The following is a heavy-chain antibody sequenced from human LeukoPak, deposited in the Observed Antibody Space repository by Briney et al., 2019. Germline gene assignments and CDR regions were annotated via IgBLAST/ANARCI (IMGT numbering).Heavy chain of an antibody. V-gene: IGHV3-21*01. J-gene: IGHJ4*02. CDR3: ARTMVRGPFDY. CDR1: GFTFSSYS. CDR2: ISSSSYI. Sequence: GGSLRLPCAASGFTFSSYSMNWVRQAPGKGLEWVSSISSSSYIYYADSVKGRFTISRDNAKNSLYLQMNSLRAEDTAVYYCARTMVRGPFDYWGQGTLVTVSS. D-gene: IGHD3-10*01.